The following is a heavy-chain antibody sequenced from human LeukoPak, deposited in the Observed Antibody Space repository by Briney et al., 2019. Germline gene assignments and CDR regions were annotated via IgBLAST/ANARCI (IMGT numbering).Heavy chain of an antibody. Sequence: PGGSLRLSCAPPGSTFISYAMSGSRQAPGKGWEWSSAISGSGGSTYYADSVKGRFTISRDNSKNTLYLQMNSLRAEDTAVYYCAKASNYGSGSYYPRGVDYWGQGTLVTVSS. CDR3: AKASNYGSGSYYPRGVDY. V-gene: IGHV3-23*01. J-gene: IGHJ4*02. CDR1: GSTFISYA. D-gene: IGHD3-10*01. CDR2: ISGSGGST.